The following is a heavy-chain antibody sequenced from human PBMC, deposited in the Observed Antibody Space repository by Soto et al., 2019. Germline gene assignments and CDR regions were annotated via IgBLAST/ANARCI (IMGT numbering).Heavy chain of an antibody. V-gene: IGHV4-30-2*01. Sequence: SETLSLTCAVSGGSISSGGYSWSWIRQPPGKGLEWIGYIYHSGSTYYNPSLKSRVTISVDRSKNQFSLKLSSVTPEDTAVYYCVREGGVRYVQLVRGLYDYWGQGTLVPVSS. CDR1: GGSISSGGYS. CDR3: VREGGVRYVQLVRGLYDY. CDR2: IYHSGST. J-gene: IGHJ4*02. D-gene: IGHD6-13*01.